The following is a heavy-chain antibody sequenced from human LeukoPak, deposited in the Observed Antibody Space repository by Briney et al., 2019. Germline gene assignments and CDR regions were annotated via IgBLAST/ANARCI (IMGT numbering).Heavy chain of an antibody. J-gene: IGHJ5*02. D-gene: IGHD2-21*01. CDR3: ATAGGGDSRMGFDP. CDR1: DFTFSSNW. Sequence: GGSLRLSCTASDFTFSSNWMYWVRQAPGKGLVWVSRISSDGSYTSYADSVKGRFTISRDNAKNTLYLQMNSLRPEETAVYCCATAGGGDSRMGFDPWGQGTLVTVSS. V-gene: IGHV3-74*01. CDR2: ISSDGSYT.